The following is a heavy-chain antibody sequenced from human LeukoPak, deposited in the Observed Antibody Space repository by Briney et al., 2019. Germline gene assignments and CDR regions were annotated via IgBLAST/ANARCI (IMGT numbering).Heavy chain of an antibody. D-gene: IGHD4-17*01. J-gene: IGHJ4*02. CDR3: AKESVGDYGLPYFDY. CDR1: GFTFSSYA. CDR2: ISGSGGST. V-gene: IGHV3-23*01. Sequence: PGGSLRLSCAASGFTFSSYAMSWVRQAPGKGLEWVSAISGSGGSTYYADSVKGRFTISRDNSKNTLYLQMNSLRAEDTAVYHCAKESVGDYGLPYFDYWGQGTLVTVSS.